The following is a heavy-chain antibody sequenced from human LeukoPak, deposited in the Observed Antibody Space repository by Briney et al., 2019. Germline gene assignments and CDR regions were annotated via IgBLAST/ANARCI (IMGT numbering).Heavy chain of an antibody. J-gene: IGHJ4*02. V-gene: IGHV3-66*01. CDR1: GFTVSNNY. D-gene: IGHD3-10*01. CDR3: ARPSSLDGSGRYYIDY. Sequence: PGGSLGLSCEVSGFTVSNNYLNWVRQATGKGLEWVSVTHSDGTTHYADSVKGRFTISRDNSKNTLYLQMSSLRDEDTAVYYCARPSSLDGSGRYYIDYWGQGTLVTVSS. CDR2: THSDGTT.